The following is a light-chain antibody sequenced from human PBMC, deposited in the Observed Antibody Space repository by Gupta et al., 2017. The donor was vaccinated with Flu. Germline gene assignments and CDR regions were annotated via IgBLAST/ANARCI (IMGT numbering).Light chain of an antibody. CDR2: AAS. V-gene: IGKV1-9*01. CDR1: QVIRNY. J-gene: IGKJ4*01. CDR3: QERDRYPLT. Sequence: PSVMSTSGGDRVTITCRASQVIRNYVDWYQQKPGKAPKLLIYAASTVESGVPSRFSGSGSGTEFTLTINSRQPEDSATYYCQERDRYPLTFGGGTKVEIK.